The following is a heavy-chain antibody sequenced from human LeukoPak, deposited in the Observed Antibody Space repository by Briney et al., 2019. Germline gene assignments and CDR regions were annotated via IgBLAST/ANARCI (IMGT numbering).Heavy chain of an antibody. CDR3: ATWLTYYYDSSGYPPANY. D-gene: IGHD3-22*01. CDR1: GYTLTELS. V-gene: IGHV1-24*01. Sequence: ASVKVSCKVSGYTLTELSMHWVRQAPGKGLEWMGGFDPEDGETIYAQKFQGRVTMTEDTSTDTAYTELSSLRSEDTAVYYCATWLTYYYDSSGYPPANYWGQGTLVTVSS. J-gene: IGHJ4*02. CDR2: FDPEDGET.